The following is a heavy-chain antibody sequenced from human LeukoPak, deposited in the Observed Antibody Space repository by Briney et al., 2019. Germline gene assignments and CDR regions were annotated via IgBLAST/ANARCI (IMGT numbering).Heavy chain of an antibody. J-gene: IGHJ4*02. CDR1: GGSISSSSYY. Sequence: PSETLSLTCTVSGGSISSSSYYWGWIRQPPGKGLEWIGSIYYSGSTYYNPSLKSRVTISVDTSKNQFSLKLSSVTAADTAVYYCASSRYSSGWYRYWGQGTLVTVSS. CDR3: ASSRYSSGWYRY. V-gene: IGHV4-39*01. D-gene: IGHD6-19*01. CDR2: IYYSGST.